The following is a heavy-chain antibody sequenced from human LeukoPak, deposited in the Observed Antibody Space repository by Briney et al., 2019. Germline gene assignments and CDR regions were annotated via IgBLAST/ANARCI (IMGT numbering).Heavy chain of an antibody. V-gene: IGHV3-74*01. J-gene: IGHJ4*02. CDR3: ARIDNWNDGGY. D-gene: IGHD1-20*01. CDR1: GLTFNNYW. CDR2: INSDGKST. Sequence: HTGGSLRLSCSASGLTFNNYWMHWVRQAPGKGLLWVSRINSDGKSTTYADSVKGRFTISRDNAKNTLYLQMNSLRAEDTAIYYCARIDNWNDGGYWGQGTLVTVSS.